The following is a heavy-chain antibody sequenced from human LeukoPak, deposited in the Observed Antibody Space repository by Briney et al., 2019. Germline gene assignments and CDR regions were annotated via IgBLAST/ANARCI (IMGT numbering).Heavy chain of an antibody. CDR3: SRGSTYLNYFHF. CDR2: VRTNSDGGTT. J-gene: IGHJ4*02. Sequence: GASLQISFAAPGFPFGDHTLNWVRQAPGKGLEWVGFVRTNSDGGTTDYAASVKGRFTITRDESKTIAYLHMNSLKTDDTAVYYCSRGSTYLNYFHFWGRGTLVTVSS. D-gene: IGHD1-26*01. V-gene: IGHV3-49*04. CDR1: GFPFGDHT.